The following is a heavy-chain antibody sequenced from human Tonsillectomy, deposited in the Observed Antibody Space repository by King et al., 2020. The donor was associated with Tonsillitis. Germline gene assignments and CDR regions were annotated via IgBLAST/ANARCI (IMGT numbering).Heavy chain of an antibody. CDR2: ISSSSSTI. J-gene: IGHJ4*02. CDR3: ARAGSAAGRFPTY. D-gene: IGHD6-13*01. Sequence: VQLVESGGGLVQPGGSLRLSCAASGFTFSSYSKNWVRQAPGKGLEWVSYISSSSSTIYYADSVKGRFTISRDNAKNSLYLQMNSLRAEDTAVYYCARAGSAAGRFPTYWGQGTLVTVSS. CDR1: GFTFSSYS. V-gene: IGHV3-48*01.